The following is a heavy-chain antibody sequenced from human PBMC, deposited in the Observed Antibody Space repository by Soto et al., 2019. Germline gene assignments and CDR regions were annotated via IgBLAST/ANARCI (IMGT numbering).Heavy chain of an antibody. CDR2: VIPIFGTA. D-gene: IGHD1-26*01. J-gene: IGHJ6*02. CDR1: GGTFSSYA. CDR3: ARDNGGSYSNAYYYYFGMDV. V-gene: IGHV1-69*01. Sequence: QVQLVQSGAEVKKPGSSVKVSCKAYGGTFSSYAISWVRQAPGQGLEWMGGVIPIFGTANYSQKFQGRVTITAVESTSPAYMELSSLRSEDTAVYYCARDNGGSYSNAYYYYFGMDVWGQGTTVTVSS.